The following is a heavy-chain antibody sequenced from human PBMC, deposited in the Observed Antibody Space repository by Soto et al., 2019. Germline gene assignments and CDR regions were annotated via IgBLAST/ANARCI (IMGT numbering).Heavy chain of an antibody. J-gene: IGHJ4*02. CDR3: AKDRGGDCPDNSCYFGADY. V-gene: IGHV3-30*18. D-gene: IGHD2-2*01. CDR1: GFTFSSYG. CDR2: ISDTGSSH. Sequence: PGGSLRLSCVGSGFTFSSYGMHWVRQAPGKGLECVAVISDTGSSHYYAASVEGRFTISIENSKNTLSLHMDRLRVEDTAVYYCAKDRGGDCPDNSCYFGADYWGQGTPVTVSS.